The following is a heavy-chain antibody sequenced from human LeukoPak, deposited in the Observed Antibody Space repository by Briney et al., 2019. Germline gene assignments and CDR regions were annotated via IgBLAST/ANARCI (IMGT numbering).Heavy chain of an antibody. Sequence: PGGSLSLSCAASGFTFSSYAMSWVRQAPGKGLEWVSGISGSGGSTYYADSVKGRFTISRDFSKNTLHLQMNSLRAEDTAVYYCAKDLTVTITYGFDVWGQGTTVTVSS. CDR2: ISGSGGST. V-gene: IGHV3-23*01. CDR1: GFTFSSYA. J-gene: IGHJ6*02. D-gene: IGHD4-17*01. CDR3: AKDLTVTITYGFDV.